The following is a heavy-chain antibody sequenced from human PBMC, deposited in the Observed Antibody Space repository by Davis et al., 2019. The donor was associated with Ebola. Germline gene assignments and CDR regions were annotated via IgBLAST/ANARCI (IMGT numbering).Heavy chain of an antibody. Sequence: PGGSLRLSCEASGFTFSNYDMHWVRQATGKGLEWVSAIGTAGDTYYPGSVKGRFTISRENAKNSLYLQMNSLRAGDTAVYYCAKSHCSGGSCPYYFDFWGQGTQVTVSS. V-gene: IGHV3-13*01. CDR1: GFTFSNYD. J-gene: IGHJ4*02. CDR3: AKSHCSGGSCPYYFDF. CDR2: IGTAGDT. D-gene: IGHD2-15*01.